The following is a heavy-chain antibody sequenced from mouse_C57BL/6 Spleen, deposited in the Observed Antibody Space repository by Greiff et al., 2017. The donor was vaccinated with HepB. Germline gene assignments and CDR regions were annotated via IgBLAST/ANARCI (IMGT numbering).Heavy chain of an antibody. CDR3: AREPDYYGSSYDAMDY. CDR2: INPNNGGT. Sequence: EVQLQQSGPELVKPGASVKISCKASGYTFTDYYMNWVKQSHGKSLEWIGDINPNNGGTSYNQKFKGKATLTVDKSSSTAYMELRSLTSEDSAVYYCAREPDYYGSSYDAMDYWGQGTSVTVSS. J-gene: IGHJ4*01. CDR1: GYTFTDYY. V-gene: IGHV1-26*01. D-gene: IGHD1-1*01.